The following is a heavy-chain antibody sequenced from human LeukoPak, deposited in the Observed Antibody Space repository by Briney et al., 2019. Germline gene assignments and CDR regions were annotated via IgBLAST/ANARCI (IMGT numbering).Heavy chain of an antibody. CDR2: ISGSGGST. J-gene: IGHJ3*02. V-gene: IGHV3-23*01. D-gene: IGHD6-25*01. CDR3: ARDGRVLGSGGAFDI. CDR1: GFTFSSYG. Sequence: GSLRLSCAASGFTFSSYGMSWVRQALGKGLEWVSAISGSGGSTYYADSVKGRFTISRDNSKNTLYLQMNSLRAGDTAVYYCARDGRVLGSGGAFDIWGQGTMVTVSS.